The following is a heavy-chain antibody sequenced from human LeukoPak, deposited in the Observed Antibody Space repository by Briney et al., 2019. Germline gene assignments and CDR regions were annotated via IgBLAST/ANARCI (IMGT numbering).Heavy chain of an antibody. CDR3: AKYPGIAAAGQNWFDP. J-gene: IGHJ5*02. Sequence: GGSLRLSCAASGFTFSSYAMSWVRQAPGKGLEWVSAISGSGGSTYYADSVKGRFTISRDNSKNTLYLQMNSLRAEDTAVYYCAKYPGIAAAGQNWFDPWGQETLVTVSS. CDR1: GFTFSSYA. D-gene: IGHD6-13*01. CDR2: ISGSGGST. V-gene: IGHV3-23*01.